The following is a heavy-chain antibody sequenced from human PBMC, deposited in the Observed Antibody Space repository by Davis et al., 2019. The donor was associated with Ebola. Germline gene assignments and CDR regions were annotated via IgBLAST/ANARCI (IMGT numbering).Heavy chain of an antibody. CDR3: AREVTDMVRGVMYTSDWFDP. D-gene: IGHD3-10*01. CDR2: IYHSGST. J-gene: IGHJ5*02. V-gene: IGHV4-38-2*02. Sequence: SETLSLTCTVSGYSISSGYYWGWIRQPPGKGLEWIGSIYHSGSTYYNPSLKSRVTISVDTSKNQFSLKLSSVTAADTAVYYCAREVTDMVRGVMYTSDWFDPWGQGTLVTVSS. CDR1: GYSISSGYY.